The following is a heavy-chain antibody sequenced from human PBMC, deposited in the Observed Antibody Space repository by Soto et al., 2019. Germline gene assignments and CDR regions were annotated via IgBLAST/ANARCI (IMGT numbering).Heavy chain of an antibody. J-gene: IGHJ6*02. CDR2: IIPIFGTA. V-gene: IGHV1-69*13. D-gene: IGHD3-22*01. CDR3: AYYYDSSGYWSHGMDV. Sequence: VASVKVSCKASGGTFSSYAISWVRQAPGQGLEWMGGIIPIFGTANYAQKFQGRVTITADESTSTAYMELSSLRSEDTAVYYCAYYYDSSGYWSHGMDVWGQGTTVPVSS. CDR1: GGTFSSYA.